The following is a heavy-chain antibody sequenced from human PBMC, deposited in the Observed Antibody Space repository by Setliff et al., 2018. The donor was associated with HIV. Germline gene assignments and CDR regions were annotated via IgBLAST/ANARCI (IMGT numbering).Heavy chain of an antibody. Sequence: GGSLRLSCAVSGFNFRGYNMNWVRQAPGKGLEWVSSISTSSTYTYYADSVKGRFTISRDNAKNALYLQMNSLRAEDTAVYYCATHRVGQRPWLSDFWGQGTLVTAPQ. D-gene: IGHD5-12*01. J-gene: IGHJ4*02. CDR1: GFNFRGYN. CDR2: ISTSSTYT. V-gene: IGHV3-21*01. CDR3: ATHRVGQRPWLSDF.